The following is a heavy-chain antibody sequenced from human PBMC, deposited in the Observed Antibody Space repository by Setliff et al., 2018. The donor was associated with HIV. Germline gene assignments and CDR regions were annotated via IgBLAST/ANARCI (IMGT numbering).Heavy chain of an antibody. CDR3: ALDPGYRRDY. CDR1: GASIRGHY. D-gene: IGHD5-12*01. V-gene: IGHV4-59*08. CDR2: IYYSGNT. J-gene: IGHJ4*02. Sequence: SETLSLTCSVSGASIRGHYWSWIRQSPGKGLEWIGNIYYSGNTNYNPSFKSRVTISVDTSKNQFSLNLSSVTAADTAVYYCALDPGYRRDYWGQGTLVTVSS.